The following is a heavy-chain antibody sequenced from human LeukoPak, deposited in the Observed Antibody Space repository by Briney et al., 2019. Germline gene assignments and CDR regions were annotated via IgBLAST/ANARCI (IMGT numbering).Heavy chain of an antibody. Sequence: PSETLSLTCTVSGGSISSHYWSWIRQPPGKGLEWIGYIYYSGSTNYNPSLKSRVTISVDTSKNQFSPKLSSVTAADTAVYYCARATTVTPFDYWGQGTLVTVSS. CDR3: ARATTVTPFDY. CDR2: IYYSGST. D-gene: IGHD4-17*01. V-gene: IGHV4-59*11. CDR1: GGSISSHY. J-gene: IGHJ4*02.